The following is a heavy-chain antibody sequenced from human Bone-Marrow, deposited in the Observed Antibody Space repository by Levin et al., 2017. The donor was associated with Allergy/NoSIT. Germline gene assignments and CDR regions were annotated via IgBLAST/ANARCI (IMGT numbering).Heavy chain of an antibody. CDR2: ISPKNGAT. V-gene: IGHV1-2*06. CDR3: ARGGRVTFRDYYYFYMDV. CDR1: GYTFTDFY. D-gene: IGHD2-8*01. J-gene: IGHJ6*03. Sequence: GASVKVSCKASGYTFTDFYVHWVRQAPGQGFEWMGRISPKNGATNEGQNFRDRVTMTRDTSTSTVYMELSSLRSDDTAVYFCARGGRVTFRDYYYFYMDVWGKGITVTVSS.